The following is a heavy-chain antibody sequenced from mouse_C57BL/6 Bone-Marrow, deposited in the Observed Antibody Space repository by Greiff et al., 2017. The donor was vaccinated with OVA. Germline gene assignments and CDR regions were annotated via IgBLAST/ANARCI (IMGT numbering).Heavy chain of an antibody. CDR1: GYSFTGYY. CDR3: ARTGVSFDY. V-gene: IGHV1-42*01. D-gene: IGHD4-1*01. Sequence: VQLQQPGAELVKPGASVKISCKASGYSFTGYYMNWVKQSPEKSLEWIGEINPSTGGTTYNQKFKAKATLTVDKSSSTAYMQLKSLTSEDSAVYYCARTGVSFDYWGQGTTLTVSS. J-gene: IGHJ2*01. CDR2: INPSTGGT.